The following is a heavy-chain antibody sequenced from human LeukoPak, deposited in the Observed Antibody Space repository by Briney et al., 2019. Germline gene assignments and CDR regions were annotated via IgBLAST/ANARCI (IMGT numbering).Heavy chain of an antibody. Sequence: SETLSLACTVSGGSISSYYWSWIRQPAGKGLEWIGRIYTSGSTNYNPSLKSRVTMSVDTSKNQFSLELSSVTAADTAVYYCARVNYYYDSSGYYYFDYWGQGTLVTVSS. J-gene: IGHJ4*02. CDR1: GGSISSYY. V-gene: IGHV4-4*07. CDR2: IYTSGST. D-gene: IGHD3-22*01. CDR3: ARVNYYYDSSGYYYFDY.